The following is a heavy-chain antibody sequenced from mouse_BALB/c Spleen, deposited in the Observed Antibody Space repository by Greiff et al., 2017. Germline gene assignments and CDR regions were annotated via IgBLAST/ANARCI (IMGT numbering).Heavy chain of an antibody. Sequence: QVQLKESGAELARPGASVKLSCKASGYTFTSYWMQWVKQRPGQGLEWIGAIYPGDGDTRYTQKFKGKATLTADKSSSTAYMQLSSLASEDSAVYYCARGDYGYDRFAYWGQGTLVTVSA. J-gene: IGHJ3*01. CDR3: ARGDYGYDRFAY. V-gene: IGHV1-87*01. CDR2: IYPGDGDT. D-gene: IGHD2-2*01. CDR1: GYTFTSYW.